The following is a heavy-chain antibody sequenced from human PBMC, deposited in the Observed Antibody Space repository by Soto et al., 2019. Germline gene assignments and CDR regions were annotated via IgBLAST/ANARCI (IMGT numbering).Heavy chain of an antibody. Sequence: QVQLVQSGAEVKNPGASVRVSCRASGYSFTIYGITWVRQAPGQGLEWMGWISTYDGNTNYAQNFQGRVSMARDTATSTAYMELRSLRSDHTAVYYCARDRGRSCIGGTCPFDYWGQGTLVTVSS. CDR2: ISTYDGNT. V-gene: IGHV1-18*01. D-gene: IGHD2-15*01. J-gene: IGHJ4*02. CDR1: GYSFTIYG. CDR3: ARDRGRSCIGGTCPFDY.